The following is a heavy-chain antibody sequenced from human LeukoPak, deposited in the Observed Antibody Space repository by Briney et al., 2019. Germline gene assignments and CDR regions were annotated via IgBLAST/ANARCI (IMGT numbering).Heavy chain of an antibody. Sequence: GGSLRLSCAASGFTFDDYAMHWVRQAPGKGLEWVSGISWNSGSIGYADSVKGRFTISRDSSKNTLYLQMNSLRAEDTAVYYCARTFDYWGQGTLVTVSS. V-gene: IGHV3-9*01. CDR2: ISWNSGSI. CDR3: ARTFDY. CDR1: GFTFDDYA. J-gene: IGHJ4*02.